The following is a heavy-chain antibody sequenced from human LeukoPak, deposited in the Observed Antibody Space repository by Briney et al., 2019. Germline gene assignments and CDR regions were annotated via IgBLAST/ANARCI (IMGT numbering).Heavy chain of an antibody. Sequence: GGSLRLSCAASRFTFSNYAMHWVRQAPGKGLEWVALISSDGNNKYYADSVKGRFTISRDNSKSTLYLQMNSLRAEDTAVYYCAKARGSSYYDAFDIWGQGTMVTVSS. CDR1: RFTFSNYA. CDR3: AKARGSSYYDAFDI. J-gene: IGHJ3*02. D-gene: IGHD1-26*01. CDR2: ISSDGNNK. V-gene: IGHV3-30*04.